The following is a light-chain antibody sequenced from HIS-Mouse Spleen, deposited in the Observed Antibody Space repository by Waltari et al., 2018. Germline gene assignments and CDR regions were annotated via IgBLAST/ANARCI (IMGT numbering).Light chain of an antibody. Sequence: NFMLTQPHSVSESPGKTVTISCPRSSGSIASNYVQLYQQRPGSAPTTVIYEDNQRPSGVPDRFSGSIDSSSNSASLTISGLKTEDEADYYCQSYDSSNLVFGGGTKLTVL. CDR1: SGSIASNY. V-gene: IGLV6-57*04. CDR3: QSYDSSNLV. CDR2: EDN. J-gene: IGLJ3*02.